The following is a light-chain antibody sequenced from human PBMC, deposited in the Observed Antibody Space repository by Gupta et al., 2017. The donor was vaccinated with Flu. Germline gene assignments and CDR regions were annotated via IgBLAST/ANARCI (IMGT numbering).Light chain of an antibody. J-gene: IGLJ2*01. V-gene: IGLV1-40*01. CDR2: GNS. CDR3: QSYDSSLSGVV. Sequence: QSVLTPPPSVSGAPGQRVTNSCTGSSSNIGAGYDVHWYQQLPGTAPKLLIYGNSNRPSGVPDRFSGSKSGTSASLAITGLQAEDEADYYCQSYDSSLSGVVFGGGTKLTVL. CDR1: SSNIGAGYD.